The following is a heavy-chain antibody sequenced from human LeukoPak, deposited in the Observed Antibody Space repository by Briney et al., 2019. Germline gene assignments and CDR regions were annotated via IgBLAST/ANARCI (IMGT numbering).Heavy chain of an antibody. CDR2: IRNKANSYTA. CDR3: ARDLGAARVY. CDR1: GFTFSDYY. V-gene: IGHV3-72*01. Sequence: GGSLRLSCAGSGFTFSDYYMDWVRQAPGKGLEWVGRIRNKANSYTAEYAASVKGRFTISRDDSKNSLYLQMNSLKTEDTAVYYCARDLGAARVYWGQGTLVTVSS. D-gene: IGHD1-26*01. J-gene: IGHJ4*02.